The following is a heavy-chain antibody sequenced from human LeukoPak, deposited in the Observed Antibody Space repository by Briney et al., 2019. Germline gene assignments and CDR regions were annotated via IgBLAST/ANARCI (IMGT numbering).Heavy chain of an antibody. J-gene: IGHJ4*02. CDR1: GFIFSSYW. CDR2: INTDGSST. Sequence: GGSLRLSCAASGFIFSSYWMHWVRHAPGKGLVWVSRINTDGSSTSYADPVKGRFTISRDNAKNTLYLQMNSLRAEDTAVYYCARDFMYSGNCAGCWGQGTLVTVSS. D-gene: IGHD6-13*01. CDR3: ARDFMYSGNCAGC. V-gene: IGHV3-74*01.